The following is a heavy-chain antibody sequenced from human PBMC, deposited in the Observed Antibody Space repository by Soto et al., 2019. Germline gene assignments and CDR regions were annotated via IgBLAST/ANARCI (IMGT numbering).Heavy chain of an antibody. CDR3: AKNGQPPYYYYGLDV. Sequence: QGHLVQSGGEVKKPGASVKVSCKASRYTFTRYGISWVRQAPGQGLEWMGWISGYNGDTNYAQNVQGRVSMTIDTSTSTAYLELRSLTSDDTAVYYCAKNGQPPYYYYGLDVWGQGTTVTVSS. CDR2: ISGYNGDT. D-gene: IGHD2-8*01. CDR1: RYTFTRYG. V-gene: IGHV1-18*01. J-gene: IGHJ6*02.